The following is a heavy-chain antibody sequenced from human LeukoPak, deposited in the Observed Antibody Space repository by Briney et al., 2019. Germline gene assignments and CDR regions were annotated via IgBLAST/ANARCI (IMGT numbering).Heavy chain of an antibody. Sequence: SETLSLTCTVSGGSISSYYWSWIRQPPGKGLEWIGYIYYSGSTNYNPSLKSRVAISVDTSKNQFSLKLSSVTAADTAVYYCARGSREGDYYYYYMDVWGKGTTVTVSS. J-gene: IGHJ6*03. D-gene: IGHD3-16*01. CDR1: GGSISSYY. CDR3: ARGSREGDYYYYYMDV. CDR2: IYYSGST. V-gene: IGHV4-59*01.